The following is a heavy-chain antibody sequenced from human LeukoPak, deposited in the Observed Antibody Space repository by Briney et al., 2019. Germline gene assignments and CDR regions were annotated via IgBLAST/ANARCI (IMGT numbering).Heavy chain of an antibody. V-gene: IGHV4-39*01. D-gene: IGHD5-18*01. J-gene: IGHJ4*02. CDR1: GDSISSSSYY. Sequence: SETLSLTCTVSGDSISSSSYYWGWIRQPPGKGLEWIGSIYYTGSTYYNPSLKSRVTISVDTSKNQFSLKLSSVTAADTAVYYCARLDTAMVVYFDFWGQGTLVTVSS. CDR3: ARLDTAMVVYFDF. CDR2: IYYTGST.